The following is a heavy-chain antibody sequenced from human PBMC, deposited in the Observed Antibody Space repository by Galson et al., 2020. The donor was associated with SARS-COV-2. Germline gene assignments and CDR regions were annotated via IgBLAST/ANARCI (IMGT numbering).Heavy chain of an antibody. CDR2: MYFRGNT. Sequence: SQTLSLTCNIFGGSITSSSKYRGWIRQPPGKGLEWIRSMYFRGNTYYNPSLKGRVTISADESKNQVSLKLTSVTAADTAVYYCAKRKDPYSRPHFDYWGQGKLVTVSS. V-gene: IGHV4-39*07. D-gene: IGHD6-13*01. J-gene: IGHJ4*02. CDR3: AKRKDPYSRPHFDY. CDR1: GGSITSSSKY.